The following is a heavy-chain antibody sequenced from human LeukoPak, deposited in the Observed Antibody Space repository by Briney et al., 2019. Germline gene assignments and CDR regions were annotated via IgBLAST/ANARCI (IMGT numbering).Heavy chain of an antibody. CDR1: GGSISSGGYY. CDR3: ARVRGRFGGTVYYFDY. D-gene: IGHD3-16*01. V-gene: IGHV4-31*03. Sequence: SQTLSLTCTVSGGSISSGGYYWSWICQHPGKGLEWIGYIYYSGSTYYNPSLKSRVTISVDTSKNQFSLKLSSVTAADTAVYYCARVRGRFGGTVYYFDYWGQGTLVTVSS. J-gene: IGHJ4*02. CDR2: IYYSGST.